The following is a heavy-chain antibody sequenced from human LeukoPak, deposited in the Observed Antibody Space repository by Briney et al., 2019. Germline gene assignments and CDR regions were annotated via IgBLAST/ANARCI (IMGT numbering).Heavy chain of an antibody. CDR2: IKQDANEK. CDR3: ARIKAQYYHDSSGYYIDY. V-gene: IGHV3-7*01. J-gene: IGHJ4*02. Sequence: GGSLRLSCAVSGLTFSSYWMSWVRQAPGKGLEWVANIKQDANEKYYVDSVKGRFTISRDNTKNSLYLQMNSLRAEDTAVYYCARIKAQYYHDSSGYYIDYWGQGTLVTVSS. CDR1: GLTFSSYW. D-gene: IGHD3-22*01.